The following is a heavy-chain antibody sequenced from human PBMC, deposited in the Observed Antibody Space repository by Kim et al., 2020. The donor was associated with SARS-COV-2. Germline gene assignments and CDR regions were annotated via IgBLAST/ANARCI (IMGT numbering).Heavy chain of an antibody. CDR1: GFTFSTYG. CDR2: ISFDGVYK. Sequence: GGSLRLSCAASGFTFSTYGMHWVRQAAGKGLEWVAFISFDGVYKNYADSVKGRFTISRDNSKNTLYLQMNSLRGEDTAIYYCAKDRVPVGAPTVFDFWG. CDR3: AKDRVPVGAPTVFDF. D-gene: IGHD1-26*01. V-gene: IGHV3-30*18. J-gene: IGHJ5*01.